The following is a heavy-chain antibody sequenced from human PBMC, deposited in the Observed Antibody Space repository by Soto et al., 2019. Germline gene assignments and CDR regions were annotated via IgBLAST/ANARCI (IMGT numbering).Heavy chain of an antibody. CDR3: ARDSSIAAAFERMDV. D-gene: IGHD6-13*01. Sequence: SGGSLRLSCAASGFTFSSYSMNWVRQAPGKGLEWVSSISSSSSYIYYADSVKGRFTISRDNAKNSLYLQMNSLRAEDTAVYYCARDSSIAAAFERMDVWGQGTTVAVSS. V-gene: IGHV3-21*01. CDR1: GFTFSSYS. CDR2: ISSSSSYI. J-gene: IGHJ6*02.